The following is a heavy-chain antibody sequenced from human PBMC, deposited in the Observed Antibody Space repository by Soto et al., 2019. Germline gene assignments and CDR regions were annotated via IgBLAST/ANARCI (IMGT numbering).Heavy chain of an antibody. CDR1: GFTFSSYA. V-gene: IGHV3-30-3*01. CDR2: ISYDGSNK. Sequence: GSLRLPCAASGFTFSSYALHWVRPAPGKGLEWVAVISYDGSNKYYADSVKGRFTISRDNSKNTLYLQMNSLRAEDTAVYYCARDLSNSGAFDIWGQGTMVTVSS. CDR3: ARDLSNSGAFDI. D-gene: IGHD2-21*01. J-gene: IGHJ3*02.